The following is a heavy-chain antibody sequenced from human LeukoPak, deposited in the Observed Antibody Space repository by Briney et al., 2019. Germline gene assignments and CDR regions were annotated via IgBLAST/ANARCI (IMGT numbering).Heavy chain of an antibody. CDR1: GFTFSSYS. Sequence: PGGSLRLSCAASGFTFSSYSMNWVRQAPGKGLEWVSYISSSSSTIYYADSVKGRFTISRDNAKNSLYLQMNSLRAEDTAVYYCARDRSGSYWPDAFDIWGQGTMVTVSS. J-gene: IGHJ3*02. V-gene: IGHV3-48*01. CDR2: ISSSSSTI. D-gene: IGHD1-26*01. CDR3: ARDRSGSYWPDAFDI.